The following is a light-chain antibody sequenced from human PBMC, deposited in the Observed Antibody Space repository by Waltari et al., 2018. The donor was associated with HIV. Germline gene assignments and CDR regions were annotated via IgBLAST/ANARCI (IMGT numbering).Light chain of an antibody. CDR2: RNT. CDR1: SSTIGSRP. J-gene: IGLJ2*01. CDR3: SVWDVTLNGLV. Sequence: QSLLTQSPSASGTPGQRVHISCFGTSSTIGSRPVNWYQHFPGTPPRLVIFRNTERPSGVPDRFSGSKSGTSASLAISGLHSQDEADYYCSVWDVTLNGLVFGGGTRLTVL. V-gene: IGLV1-44*01.